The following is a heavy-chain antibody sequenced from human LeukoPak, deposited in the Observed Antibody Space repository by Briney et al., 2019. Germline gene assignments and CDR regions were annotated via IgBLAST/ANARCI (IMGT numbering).Heavy chain of an antibody. J-gene: IGHJ5*02. CDR2: IYYSGST. CDR3: ARGPSILLWFGELSWFDP. D-gene: IGHD3-10*01. Sequence: SETLSLTCTVSGGSISSCYWSWIRQPPGKGLEWIGYIYYSGSTNYNPSLKSRVTISVDTSKNQFSLKLSSVTAADTAVYYCARGPSILLWFGELSWFDPWGQGTLVTVSS. V-gene: IGHV4-59*01. CDR1: GGSISSCY.